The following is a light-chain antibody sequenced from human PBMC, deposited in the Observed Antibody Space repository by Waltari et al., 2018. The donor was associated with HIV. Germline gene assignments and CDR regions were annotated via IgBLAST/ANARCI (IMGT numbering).Light chain of an antibody. CDR3: CSYADNYPVV. V-gene: IGLV2-11*01. J-gene: IGLJ2*01. CDR2: DVN. Sequence: QSALTQPRSVSGSPGQSVTISCTGTSSDVGGYNYVSWYQQHPGKAPKFMIYDVNKRPSGVPDRFSGSKSGNTASLTISGLQAEDEADYYCCSYADNYPVVVGGGTKLTVL. CDR1: SSDVGGYNY.